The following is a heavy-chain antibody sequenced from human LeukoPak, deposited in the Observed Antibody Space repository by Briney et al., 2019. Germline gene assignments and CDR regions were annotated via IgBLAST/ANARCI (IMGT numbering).Heavy chain of an antibody. CDR3: ARDSTAAGFDY. CDR2: IKQGGSEK. Sequence: GGSLRLSCAASGFTFTYYWMTWVRQAPGKGLEWVANIKQGGSEKYYVDSVKGRFTISRDNAKNSLYLQMNSLRAEDTAVYYCARDSTAAGFDYWGQGTLVTVSS. D-gene: IGHD6-13*01. J-gene: IGHJ4*02. CDR1: GFTFTYYW. V-gene: IGHV3-7*01.